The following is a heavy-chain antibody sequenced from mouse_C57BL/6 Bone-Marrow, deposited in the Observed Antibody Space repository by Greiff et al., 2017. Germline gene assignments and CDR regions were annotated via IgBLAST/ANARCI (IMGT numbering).Heavy chain of an antibody. CDR3: TRGGVSSNAWDY. CDR2: ISSGGDYI. V-gene: IGHV5-9-1*02. J-gene: IGHJ4*01. CDR1: GFTFSSYA. Sequence: EVQLVESGEGLVKPGGSLTLSCAASGFTFSSYAMSWVRQTPEKRLEWVAYISSGGDYIYYADTVKGRFTISRDNARNTLYLQMRSLKSDDTAMYYCTRGGVSSNAWDYWGQGTSVTVSS.